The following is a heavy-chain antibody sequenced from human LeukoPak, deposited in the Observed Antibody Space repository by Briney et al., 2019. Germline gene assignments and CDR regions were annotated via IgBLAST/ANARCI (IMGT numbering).Heavy chain of an antibody. D-gene: IGHD4-17*01. CDR1: GFIFSNYG. V-gene: IGHV3-30*02. J-gene: IGHJ3*01. CDR3: AGDPNGDYVGPFVF. CDR2: IRYDGGNE. Sequence: PGGSLRLSCAASGFIFSNYGMHWVRQAPGKGLEWVAFIRYDGGNEYYVDSVRGRFTIFRDNSKKTLYLQMNNLRAEDTAIYYCAGDPNGDYVGPFVFWGRGTLVTVS.